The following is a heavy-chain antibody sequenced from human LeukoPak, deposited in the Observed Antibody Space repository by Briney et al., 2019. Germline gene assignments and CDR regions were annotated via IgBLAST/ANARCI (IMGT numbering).Heavy chain of an antibody. CDR2: ISGSGGST. J-gene: IGHJ4*02. CDR1: GFTFSSYA. CDR3: AKDRYYDFWSGYYTGYYFDY. D-gene: IGHD3-3*01. V-gene: IGHV3-23*01. Sequence: AGGSLRLSCAASGFTFSSYAMSWIRQAPGKGLEWVSAISGSGGSTYYADSVKGRFTISRDNSKNTLYLQMNSLRAEDTAVYYCAKDRYYDFWSGYYTGYYFDYWGQGTLVTVSS.